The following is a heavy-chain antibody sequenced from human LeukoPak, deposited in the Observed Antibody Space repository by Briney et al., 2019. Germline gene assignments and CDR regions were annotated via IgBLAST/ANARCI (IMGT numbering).Heavy chain of an antibody. Sequence: GGSLRLSCAASGFTFSDYYMSWIRQAPGKGLEWVSYISSSGSTIYYADSVKGRFTISRDNAKNSLCLQMNSLRAEDTAVYYCARVVAYYDSSGYYPSWFDPWGQGTLVTVSS. CDR3: ARVVAYYDSSGYYPSWFDP. D-gene: IGHD3-22*01. CDR1: GFTFSDYY. V-gene: IGHV3-11*01. J-gene: IGHJ5*02. CDR2: ISSSGSTI.